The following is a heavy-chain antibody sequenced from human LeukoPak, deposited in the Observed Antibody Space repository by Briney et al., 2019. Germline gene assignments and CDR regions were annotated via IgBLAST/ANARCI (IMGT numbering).Heavy chain of an antibody. CDR1: GYTFTSYG. J-gene: IGHJ6*03. CDR3: ARVVRGVYYYYYYMDV. Sequence: GASVKVSCKASGYTFTSYGISWVRQAPGQGLEWMGWISVYNGNINYAQKLQGRVSMTTDTSTTTAYMELRSLRSDDTAVYYCARVVRGVYYYYYYMDVWGKGTTVTVSS. CDR2: ISVYNGNI. D-gene: IGHD3-10*01. V-gene: IGHV1-18*01.